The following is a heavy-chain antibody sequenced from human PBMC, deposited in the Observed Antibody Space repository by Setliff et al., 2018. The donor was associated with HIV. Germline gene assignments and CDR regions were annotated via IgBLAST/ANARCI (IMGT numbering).Heavy chain of an antibody. CDR1: GFSIKNDNW. Sequence: PSETLSLTCVVSGFSIKNDNWWNWVRQTPGKGLEWIGQIFHDGTVTYKPSLESRVTILIDILKNKISLNVTSVTAADTATYYCAKTNIPMPRSGTRLESWGPGRLVTVSS. CDR2: IFHDGTV. D-gene: IGHD2-2*02. CDR3: AKTNIPMPRSGTRLES. J-gene: IGHJ4*02. V-gene: IGHV4-4*02.